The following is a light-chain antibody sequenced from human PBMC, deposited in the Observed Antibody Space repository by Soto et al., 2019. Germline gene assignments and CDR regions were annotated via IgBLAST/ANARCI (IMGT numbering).Light chain of an antibody. J-gene: IGLJ1*01. CDR3: ISFRGTDSPYV. CDR1: STDVKGHDY. Sequence: QTVLTQPPSVSGSPGQSITISCTGTSTDVKGHDYVSWYHQHPGQAPKLINSEVTNRPSGVSNRFSGSKSGNTASLTISGLQAEDEADYYCISFRGTDSPYVFGTGTKVTVL. CDR2: EVT. V-gene: IGLV2-14*01.